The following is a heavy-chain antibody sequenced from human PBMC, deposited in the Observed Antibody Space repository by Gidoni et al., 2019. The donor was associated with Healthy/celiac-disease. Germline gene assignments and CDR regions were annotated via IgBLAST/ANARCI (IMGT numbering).Heavy chain of an antibody. J-gene: IGHJ4*02. Sequence: QLQLQESGPGLVKPSETLSLTCTVPGGSISRSRYYWGWIRQPPGKGLEWIGSIYYSGSTYYNPSLKSRVTISVDTSKNQFSLKLSSVTAADTAVYYCARRIAVAGPKQGFFDYWGQGTLVTVSS. CDR1: GGSISRSRYY. V-gene: IGHV4-39*01. CDR3: ARRIAVAGPKQGFFDY. CDR2: IYYSGST. D-gene: IGHD6-19*01.